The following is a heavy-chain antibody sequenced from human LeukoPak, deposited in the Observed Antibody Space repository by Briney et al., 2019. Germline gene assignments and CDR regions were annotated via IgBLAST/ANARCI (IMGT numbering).Heavy chain of an antibody. D-gene: IGHD3-22*01. Sequence: PSETLSLTCTVSGGSISSSSYYWGWIRQPPGKGLEWIGSIYYSGSTYYNPSLKSRVTISVDTSKNQFSLKLSSVTAADTAVYYCARVISTLIYYDSSGYYFDYWGQGTLVTVSS. CDR2: IYYSGST. CDR1: GGSISSSSYY. V-gene: IGHV4-39*07. CDR3: ARVISTLIYYDSSGYYFDY. J-gene: IGHJ4*02.